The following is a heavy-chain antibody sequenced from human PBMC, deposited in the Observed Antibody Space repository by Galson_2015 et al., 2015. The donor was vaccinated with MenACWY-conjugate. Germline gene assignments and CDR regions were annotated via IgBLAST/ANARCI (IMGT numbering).Heavy chain of an antibody. CDR2: ISAYSGDS. V-gene: IGHV1-18*04. Sequence: SVKVSCKASGYTFNTYGISWVRQAPGQGLEWLAWISAYSGDSSSARKLQGRVTMTTDKSTSTAYMELRGLTSDDTAVYYCVRDRKGLCKSPPRPYLDSWGQGTLVTVSS. CDR1: GYTFNTYG. CDR3: VRDRKGLCKSPPRPYLDS. J-gene: IGHJ4*02.